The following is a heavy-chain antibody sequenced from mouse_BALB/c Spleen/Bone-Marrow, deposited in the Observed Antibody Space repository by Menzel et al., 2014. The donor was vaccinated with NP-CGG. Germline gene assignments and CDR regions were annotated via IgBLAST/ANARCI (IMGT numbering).Heavy chain of an antibody. CDR1: GFDFSRYW. CDR2: INPDSSTI. CDR3: ALLSNYGYFDV. D-gene: IGHD2-5*01. J-gene: IGHJ1*01. Sequence: EVQLQESGGGLVLPGGSLKLSCAASGFDFSRYWMSWVRQAPGKGLEWIGEINPDSSTINYTPSLRDKFIISRDNAENTLYLQMSKVRSEDTALYYCALLSNYGYFDVWGAGTTVTVSS. V-gene: IGHV4-1*02.